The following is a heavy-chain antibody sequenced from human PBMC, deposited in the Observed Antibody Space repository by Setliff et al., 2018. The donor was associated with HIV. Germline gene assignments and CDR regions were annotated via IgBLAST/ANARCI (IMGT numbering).Heavy chain of an antibody. V-gene: IGHV3-66*02. CDR1: GLTIRNNY. D-gene: IGHD4-4*01. CDR3: ARVVNPDSSNYYYYMDV. J-gene: IGHJ6*03. CDR2: LHSGYST. Sequence: GGSLRLSCAASGLTIRNNYMSWVRQAPGKGLEWVSLLHSGYSTSYADSVKGRFAVSRDNTRNTLFLHMSNVTVEDAAVYYCARVVNPDSSNYYYYMDVWGKGTTVTVSS.